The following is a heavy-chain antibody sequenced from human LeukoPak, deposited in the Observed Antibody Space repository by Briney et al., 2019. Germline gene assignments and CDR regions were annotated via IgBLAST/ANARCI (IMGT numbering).Heavy chain of an antibody. CDR2: IYPGDSDI. V-gene: IGHV5-51*01. J-gene: IGHJ1*01. CDR3: GRQKGH. CDR1: GYSFNRYW. Sequence: GESLNISCKASGYSFNRYWIARVRQMPGKGLEWMGIIYPGDSDIRYSPSLQGQVIISVDKSVNITYLQWTSLKASDTAMYYCGRQKGHWGQGTLVTVSS.